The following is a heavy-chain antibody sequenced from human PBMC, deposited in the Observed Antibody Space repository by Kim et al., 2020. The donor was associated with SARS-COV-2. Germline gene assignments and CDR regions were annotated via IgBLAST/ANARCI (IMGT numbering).Heavy chain of an antibody. D-gene: IGHD2-2*01. V-gene: IGHV4-34*01. J-gene: IGHJ5*02. Sequence: PSLKIRVTISVDTAKNPFSLKLSSVTAADTAVYYGARVVKGSYHGGWFDPWGQGTLVTVSS. CDR3: ARVVKGSYHGGWFDP.